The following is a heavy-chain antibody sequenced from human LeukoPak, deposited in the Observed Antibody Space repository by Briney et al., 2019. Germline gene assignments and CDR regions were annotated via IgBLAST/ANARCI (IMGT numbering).Heavy chain of an antibody. D-gene: IGHD6-13*01. CDR3: ARLTADGRLYFVD. CDR2: LYNTGNT. Sequence: GGSLGLSCAASGFTVNSNYLSWVRQAPGKGLEWVSTLYNTGNTYYANSVKGRFSISRDNSKNTLFLQMNGLRAEDTAVYYCARLTADGRLYFVDWGPGTLVTVSS. V-gene: IGHV3-53*01. CDR1: GFTVNSNY. J-gene: IGHJ4*02.